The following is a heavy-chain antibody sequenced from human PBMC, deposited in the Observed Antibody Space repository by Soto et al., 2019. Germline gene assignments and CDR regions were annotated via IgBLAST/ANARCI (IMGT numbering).Heavy chain of an antibody. Sequence: GASVKVSCKASGYTFTSYGISWVRQAPGQGLEWMGWISAYNGNTNYAQKLQGRVTMTTDTSTSTAYMELRSLRSDDTAVYYCARESPTYDYGDYEPLNYWGQGTLVTVSS. D-gene: IGHD4-17*01. CDR3: ARESPTYDYGDYEPLNY. CDR2: ISAYNGNT. CDR1: GYTFTSYG. V-gene: IGHV1-18*01. J-gene: IGHJ4*02.